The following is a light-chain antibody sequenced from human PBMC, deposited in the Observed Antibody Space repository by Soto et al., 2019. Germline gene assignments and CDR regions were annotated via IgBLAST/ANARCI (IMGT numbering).Light chain of an antibody. V-gene: IGKV1-12*01. J-gene: IGKJ5*01. CDR3: QQARRFTIT. Sequence: DIQMTQSPSSVSASVGDRVTISCRASQDISNWLAWYQQKPGEAPKFLIYAASNLQSGVPSKFSVSGSGTDFTLTISSLQPEEFAVYYCQQARRFTITFGQGTRLEIK. CDR2: AAS. CDR1: QDISNW.